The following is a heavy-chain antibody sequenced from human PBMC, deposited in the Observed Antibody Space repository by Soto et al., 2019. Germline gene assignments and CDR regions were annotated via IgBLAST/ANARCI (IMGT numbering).Heavy chain of an antibody. CDR1: GFTFSSYA. CDR2: ISGSGGST. CDR3: AKDLAIFRYYDSSGYYYDDWFDP. D-gene: IGHD3-22*01. V-gene: IGHV3-23*01. J-gene: IGHJ5*02. Sequence: GGSLRLSCAASGFTFSSYAMSWVRQAPGKGLEWVSAISGSGGSTYYADSVKGRFTISRDNSKNTLYLQMNSLRAEDTAVYYCAKDLAIFRYYDSSGYYYDDWFDPWGQGTLVTVSS.